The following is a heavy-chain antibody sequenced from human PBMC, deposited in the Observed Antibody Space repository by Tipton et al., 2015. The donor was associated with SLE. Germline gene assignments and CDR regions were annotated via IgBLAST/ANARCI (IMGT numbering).Heavy chain of an antibody. Sequence: TLSLTCTVSGGSISSYYWSWIRQPPGKGLEWIGYIYYSGSTNYNPSLKSRVTISVDTSKNQFSLKLSSVTAADTAVYYCARDVTYYYDSSGYSTGAHNAFDIWGQGTMVTVSS. CDR1: GGSISSYY. CDR2: IYYSGST. D-gene: IGHD3-22*01. CDR3: ARDVTYYYDSSGYSTGAHNAFDI. V-gene: IGHV4-59*01. J-gene: IGHJ3*02.